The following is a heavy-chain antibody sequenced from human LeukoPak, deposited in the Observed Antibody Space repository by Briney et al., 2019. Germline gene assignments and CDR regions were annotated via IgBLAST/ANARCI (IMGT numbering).Heavy chain of an antibody. D-gene: IGHD3-3*01. CDR2: IASDGSNT. J-gene: IGHJ4*02. CDR1: GFTFSSYW. CDR3: ARVKGVFWSGRFSFDY. V-gene: IGHV3-74*01. Sequence: GGSLRLSCAASGFTFSSYWMNWVRQAPGKGLVWVSRIASDGSNTTYADSVKGRFTISRDNAKNSLYLQMNSLRDEDTAVYYCARVKGVFWSGRFSFDYWGQGTLVTVSS.